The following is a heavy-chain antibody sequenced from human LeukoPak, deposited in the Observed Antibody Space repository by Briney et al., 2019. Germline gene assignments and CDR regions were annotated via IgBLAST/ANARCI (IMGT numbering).Heavy chain of an antibody. CDR3: AKKWGVGTTTLDYFDY. Sequence: GGSLRLSCAASGFTFNNYAMSWVRQAPGKGLEWVSVISGSDTSTYYADSVKGRFTISRDDSKNTLYLQMNSLRAEDMAVYYCAKKWGVGTTTLDYFDYWGQGTLVTVSS. CDR2: ISGSDTST. J-gene: IGHJ4*02. V-gene: IGHV3-23*01. CDR1: GFTFNNYA. D-gene: IGHD1-26*01.